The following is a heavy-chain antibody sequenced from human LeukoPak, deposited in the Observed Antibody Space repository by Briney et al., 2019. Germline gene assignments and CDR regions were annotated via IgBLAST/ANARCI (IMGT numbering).Heavy chain of an antibody. CDR1: GYTFTSYD. CDR2: MNPNSGNT. D-gene: IGHD6-6*01. V-gene: IGHV1-8*01. J-gene: IGHJ4*02. CDR3: AKAGLFEYSSSFLADY. Sequence: GASVKVSCKASGYTFTSYDINWVRQATGQGLEWMGWMNPNSGNTGYAQKFQGRVTMTRNTSISTAYMELSSLRAEDTAVYYCAKAGLFEYSSSFLADYWGQGTLVTVSS.